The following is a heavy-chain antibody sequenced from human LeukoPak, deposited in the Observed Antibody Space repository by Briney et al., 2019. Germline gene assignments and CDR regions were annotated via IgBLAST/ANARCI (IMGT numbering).Heavy chain of an antibody. CDR2: ISGDGADF. CDR3: AKSDCGSVGCRLIDS. D-gene: IGHD1-26*01. CDR1: GFTFRNYA. J-gene: IGHJ4*02. Sequence: PGGSLRLSCAASGFTFRNYAMIWVRQTPGKGLEGVSSISGDGADFYSKDHVKGRITIYRDNNKTTMYLQMDSLRGEDTAVVYCAKSDCGSVGCRLIDSWGQGTLVTVS. V-gene: IGHV3-23*01.